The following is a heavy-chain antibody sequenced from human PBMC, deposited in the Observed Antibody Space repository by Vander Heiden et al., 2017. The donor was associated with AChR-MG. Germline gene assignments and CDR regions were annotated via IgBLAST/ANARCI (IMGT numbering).Heavy chain of an antibody. V-gene: IGHV4-30-4*01. J-gene: IGHJ5*02. Sequence: QVQLQESGPGLVKPSQTLSLTCTVPGGPIRRGDYYWSWIRQPAGKGLEWIGYIYYSGSTYYNPSLKSRVTISVDTSKNQFSLKLSSVTAADTAVYYCATARSVPAATNWFDPWGQGTLVTVSS. CDR3: ATARSVPAATNWFDP. CDR1: GGPIRRGDYY. D-gene: IGHD2-2*01. CDR2: IYYSGST.